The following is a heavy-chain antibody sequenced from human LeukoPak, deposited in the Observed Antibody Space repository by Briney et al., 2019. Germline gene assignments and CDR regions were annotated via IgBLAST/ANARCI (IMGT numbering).Heavy chain of an antibody. CDR3: ARILWFGELFSNWFDP. CDR2: IYYSGST. V-gene: IGHV4-39*07. Sequence: SETLSLTCTVSGGSISSSSYYWGWIRQPPGKGLEWIGSIYYSGSTYDNPSLNSRVTMSIDTSKKQFSLKLNSVSAADTAVYYCARILWFGELFSNWFDPWGQGTLVTVSS. J-gene: IGHJ5*02. D-gene: IGHD3-10*01. CDR1: GGSISSSSYY.